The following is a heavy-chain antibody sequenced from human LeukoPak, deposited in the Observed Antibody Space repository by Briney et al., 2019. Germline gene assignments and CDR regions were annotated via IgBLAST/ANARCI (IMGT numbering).Heavy chain of an antibody. CDR3: ARDVFGVESRWRDAFDF. D-gene: IGHD3-10*02. CDR1: GYSFATSY. CDR2: INPSDGST. V-gene: IGHV1-46*01. Sequence: ASVKVSCKASGYSFATSYMHWVRQAPGQGLEWMGIINPSDGSTAYPQKFLGRVTMTRDTPTSTAYMELRSLRSEDTAVYYCARDVFGVESRWRDAFDFWGQGTVVTVSS. J-gene: IGHJ3*01.